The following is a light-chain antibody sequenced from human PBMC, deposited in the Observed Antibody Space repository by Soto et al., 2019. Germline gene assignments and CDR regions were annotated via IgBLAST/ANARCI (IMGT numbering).Light chain of an antibody. J-gene: IGKJ1*01. V-gene: IGKV1-5*03. Sequence: DIQMTQSPSTLSASVGDRVTITCRASQRINNWLDWYQQKPGKAPKVLICKASSLESGVPSRFSCSGSGTDFSLTISSLQPDDSATYYCQQYNSYPWTFGQGTKVEIK. CDR1: QRINNW. CDR3: QQYNSYPWT. CDR2: KAS.